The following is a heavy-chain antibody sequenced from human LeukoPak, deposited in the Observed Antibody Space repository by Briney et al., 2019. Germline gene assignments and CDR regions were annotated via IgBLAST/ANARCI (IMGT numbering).Heavy chain of an antibody. V-gene: IGHV1-18*01. CDR3: TIHPANCSGGSCDSHY. J-gene: IGHJ4*02. D-gene: IGHD2-15*01. CDR1: VYTFTSHG. CDR2: ICAYNGNT. Sequence: SDKVSCKASVYTFTSHGISLLRQAPGQGLEAMGWICAYNGNTNYAQKVQGSVNMTTDTSTSTAYMELRSLRSDDTAVYSCTIHPANCSGGSCDSHYWGQGTLVTVSS.